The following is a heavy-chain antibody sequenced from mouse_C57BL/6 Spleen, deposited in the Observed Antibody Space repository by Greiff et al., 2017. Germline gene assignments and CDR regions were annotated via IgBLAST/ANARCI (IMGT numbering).Heavy chain of an antibody. CDR1: GFTFSDYG. CDR3: ARQYDYDGAWFAY. D-gene: IGHD2-4*01. CDR2: ISSGSSTI. Sequence: EVKLVESGGGLVKPGGSLKLSCAASGFTFSDYGMHWVRQAPEKGLEWVAYISSGSSTIYYADTVKGRFTISRDNAKNTLFLQMTSLRSEDTAMFYCARQYDYDGAWFAYWGQGTLVTVSA. J-gene: IGHJ3*01. V-gene: IGHV5-17*01.